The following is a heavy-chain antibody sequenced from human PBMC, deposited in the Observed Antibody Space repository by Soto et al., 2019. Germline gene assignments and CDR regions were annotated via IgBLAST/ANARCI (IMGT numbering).Heavy chain of an antibody. D-gene: IGHD6-13*01. J-gene: IGHJ5*02. CDR3: AKRGDSTSWYWFDP. CDR2: ISGSGGST. V-gene: IGHV3-23*01. Sequence: EVQLLESGGGLVQPGGSLRLSCVASGLTFSSYAMSWVRLAPGKGLEWVSSISGSGGSTYYADSVKGRFTISRDNSKNTLYLQMNSLRAEDTAVYYCAKRGDSTSWYWFDPWGQGTLVTVSS. CDR1: GLTFSSYA.